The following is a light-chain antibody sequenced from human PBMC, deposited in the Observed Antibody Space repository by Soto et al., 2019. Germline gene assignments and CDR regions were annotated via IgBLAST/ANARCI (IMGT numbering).Light chain of an antibody. CDR2: ANS. CDR3: QSYDSSLSIVI. CDR1: SSNIGANYD. V-gene: IGLV1-40*01. Sequence: QSVLTQPPLVSGAPGQRVTISCTGSSSNIGANYDVRWYQQLPGAAPKLLIYANSNRPSGVPDRFSASKSGTSASLAITGLQAEDEADYYCQSYDSSLSIVIFGGGTKLTVL. J-gene: IGLJ2*01.